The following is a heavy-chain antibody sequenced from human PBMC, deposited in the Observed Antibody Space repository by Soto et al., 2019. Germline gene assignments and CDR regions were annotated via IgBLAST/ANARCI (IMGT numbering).Heavy chain of an antibody. J-gene: IGHJ2*01. CDR2: ISPSRTTI. Sequence: QVQLVESGGGLVEPGGSLRLSCAASGFTFSDHYLSWIRQAPGKGLEWVSYISPSRTTIYYADSVKGRFPISRDNAKNSLYLQMNSLRAEDTAIYYCARRYCGGDCYSNRYFDLWGRGTLVTVSS. V-gene: IGHV3-11*01. D-gene: IGHD2-21*01. CDR3: ARRYCGGDCYSNRYFDL. CDR1: GFTFSDHY.